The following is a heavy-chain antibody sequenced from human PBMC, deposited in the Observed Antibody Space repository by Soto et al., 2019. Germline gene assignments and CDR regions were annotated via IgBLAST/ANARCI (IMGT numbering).Heavy chain of an antibody. V-gene: IGHV3-74*01. D-gene: IGHD1-26*01. CDR3: ARVGQGAWYFDL. CDR1: GFSFSSYW. J-gene: IGHJ2*01. CDR2: SKTDGIII. Sequence: EVQLVESGGGLVQPGGSLRLSCAASGFSFSSYWMHWVSQAPGKGLVWVSRSKTDGIIITYADSVKGRYTNSRDNAKNTLYLQMNTLRAEDTAVYYCARVGQGAWYFDLWGRGTLVTVSS.